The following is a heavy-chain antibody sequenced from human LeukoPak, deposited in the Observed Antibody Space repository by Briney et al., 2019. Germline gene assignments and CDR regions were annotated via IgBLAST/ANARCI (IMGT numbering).Heavy chain of an antibody. Sequence: SDALLLPCSGTGGYLSSYYWSWIRQPPGKGLEGIGHLYYSWSTHYNPSLKSRVTISVDTSKNQFSLKLSSVTAADPAVYYCARVGSDYSDAFDIWGQGTMVTASS. D-gene: IGHD4-17*01. V-gene: IGHV4-59*01. J-gene: IGHJ3*02. CDR3: ARVGSDYSDAFDI. CDR1: GGYLSSYY. CDR2: LYYSWST.